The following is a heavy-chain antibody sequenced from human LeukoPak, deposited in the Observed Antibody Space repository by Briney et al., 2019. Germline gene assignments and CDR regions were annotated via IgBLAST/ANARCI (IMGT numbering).Heavy chain of an antibody. J-gene: IGHJ4*02. CDR1: GHAFTAYD. D-gene: IGHD5-24*01. CDR3: VRVTKMATTPDY. CDR2: MNPDSGDT. V-gene: IGHV1-8*01. Sequence: ASVTVSCKASGHAFTAYDINWVRQATGQGPEWMGWMNPDSGDTGYPQKFQGRVTMTRNTSINTAYMELSSLRFEDTAVYYCVRVTKMATTPDYWGQGTLVTVSS.